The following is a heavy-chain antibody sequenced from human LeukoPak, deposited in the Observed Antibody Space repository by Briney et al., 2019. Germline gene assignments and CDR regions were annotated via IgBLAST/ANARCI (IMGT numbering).Heavy chain of an antibody. D-gene: IGHD4-17*01. CDR2: INPNSGGT. CDR1: GYTFTGYY. V-gene: IGHV1-2*02. J-gene: IGHJ5*02. CDR3: ARDTINDYGDSWFDP. Sequence: ASVKVSCKASGYTFTGYYMHWVRQAPGQGLEWMGWINPNSGGTNYAQKFQGRVTMTRDTSISTAYMELSRLRSDDTAVYYCARDTINDYGDSWFDPWGQGTLVTDSS.